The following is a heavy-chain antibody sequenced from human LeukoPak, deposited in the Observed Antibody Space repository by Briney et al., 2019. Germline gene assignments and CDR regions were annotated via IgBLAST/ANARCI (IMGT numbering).Heavy chain of an antibody. D-gene: IGHD5-24*01. Sequence: SETLSLTCSVSGDSISSRDYYWSWIRQPPGKGLEWIGEINHSGSTNYNPSLKSRVTISVDTSKNQFSLKLSSVTAADTAVYYCARRKRWLQFPFDYWGQGTLVTVSS. CDR3: ARRKRWLQFPFDY. V-gene: IGHV4-34*01. J-gene: IGHJ4*02. CDR2: INHSGST. CDR1: GDSISSRDYY.